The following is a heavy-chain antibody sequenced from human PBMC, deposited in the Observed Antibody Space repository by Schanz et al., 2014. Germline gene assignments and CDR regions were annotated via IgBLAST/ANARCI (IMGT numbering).Heavy chain of an antibody. CDR2: IYSSGIA. J-gene: IGHJ4*02. D-gene: IGHD2-21*01. Sequence: QVQLQESGPGLVKPSETLSLMCTVSGGSMDTHYWGWIRQPPGKGLEWIAFIYSSGIANYNPSLGSGVPIAVERPKTQFSLSLPSVTAADTATYYCARRVVPATMGLYFDLWGQGTLVTVSS. CDR1: GGSMDTHY. CDR3: ARRVVPATMGLYFDL. V-gene: IGHV4-4*08.